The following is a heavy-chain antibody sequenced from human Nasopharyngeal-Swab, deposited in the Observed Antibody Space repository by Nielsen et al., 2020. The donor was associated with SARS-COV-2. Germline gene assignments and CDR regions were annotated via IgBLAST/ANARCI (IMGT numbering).Heavy chain of an antibody. Sequence: ASVKVSCKASGYTFTSYYMHWVRQAPGQGLEWMGIINPSGGSTSYAQKFQCRVTMTRDTSTSTVYMELSSLRSEDTAVYYCARGRLRDKERYNWFDPWGQGTLVTVSS. J-gene: IGHJ5*02. V-gene: IGHV1-46*01. D-gene: IGHD2-21*01. CDR2: INPSGGST. CDR1: GYTFTSYY. CDR3: ARGRLRDKERYNWFDP.